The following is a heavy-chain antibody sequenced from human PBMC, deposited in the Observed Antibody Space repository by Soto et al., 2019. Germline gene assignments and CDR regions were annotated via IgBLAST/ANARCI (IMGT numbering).Heavy chain of an antibody. CDR2: IYTRWST. J-gene: IGHJ3*02. CDR1: VVSIKNDD. Sequence: SETLSLTCTFSVVSIKNDDCSLIRQSSVNALEWIWRIYTRWSTKYNPSLKSLVTMSVDTSNNQFSLKLNSVSAAYTALYFCARDLMIVGATDDFDIWGKGKMVNVSS. D-gene: IGHD1-26*01. V-gene: IGHV4-4*07. CDR3: ARDLMIVGATDDFDI.